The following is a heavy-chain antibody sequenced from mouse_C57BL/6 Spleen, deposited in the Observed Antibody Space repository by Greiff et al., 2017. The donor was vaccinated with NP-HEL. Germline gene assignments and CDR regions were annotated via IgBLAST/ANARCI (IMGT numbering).Heavy chain of an antibody. J-gene: IGHJ4*01. D-gene: IGHD2-10*02. CDR3: ARKRYGNYYAMDY. CDR1: GYTFTSYW. CDR2: IDPSDSYT. Sequence: VQLKQPGAELVMPGASVKLSCKASGYTFTSYWMHWVKQRPGQGLEWIGEIDPSDSYTNYNQKFKGKSTLTVDKSSSTAYMQLSSLTSEDSAVYYCARKRYGNYYAMDYWGQGTSVTVSS. V-gene: IGHV1-69*01.